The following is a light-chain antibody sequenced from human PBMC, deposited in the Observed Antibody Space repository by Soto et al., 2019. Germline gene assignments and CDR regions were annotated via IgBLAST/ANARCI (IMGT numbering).Light chain of an antibody. CDR2: AAA. Sequence: DIQMTQSPSSLSASVGDRVTITCRASQSISSYLNWYQQKPGKAPKLLIYAAARLQSGVPSRFSGSGSGTDFTLTIRSLQPEDFATYYCQQRYSTPYTFGQGTKLEIK. CDR3: QQRYSTPYT. CDR1: QSISSY. J-gene: IGKJ2*01. V-gene: IGKV1-39*01.